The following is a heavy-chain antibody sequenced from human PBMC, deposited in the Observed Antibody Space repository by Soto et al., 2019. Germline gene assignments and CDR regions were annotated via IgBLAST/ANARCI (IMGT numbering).Heavy chain of an antibody. V-gene: IGHV3-9*01. D-gene: IGHD2-21*01. J-gene: IGHJ4*02. CDR3: VKGTFSRSKVIFDY. CDR1: GFIFEDYD. CDR2: ITSHSDAI. Sequence: GGSLRLSSVASGFIFEDYDMHWVRQVPGKGLEWVSSITSHSDAIKYADSVKGRFTLSRDNAKNSMYLEMNSLRVEDTSFYFCVKGTFSRSKVIFDYWGKGTLVTVAS.